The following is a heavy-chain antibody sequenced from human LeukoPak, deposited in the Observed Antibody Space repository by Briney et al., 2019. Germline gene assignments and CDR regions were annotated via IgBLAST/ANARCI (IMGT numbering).Heavy chain of an antibody. D-gene: IGHD3-10*01. CDR3: ARDHYGSGSHFDY. J-gene: IGHJ4*02. V-gene: IGHV3-33*01. CDR1: GFTFSSYG. Sequence: GGSLRLSCAASGFTFSSYGMHWVRQAPGKGLEWVAVIWYDGSNKYYADSVKGRFTISRDNSKNTLYLQMNSLRAEDTAVYYCARDHYGSGSHFDYWGQGTLVTVSS. CDR2: IWYDGSNK.